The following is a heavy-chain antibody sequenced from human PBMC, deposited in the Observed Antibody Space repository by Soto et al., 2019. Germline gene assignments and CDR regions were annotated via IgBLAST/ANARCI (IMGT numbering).Heavy chain of an antibody. CDR1: GFTFGTYA. Sequence: EVQLLESGGGLVQPGGSLRLSCAASGFTFGTYALTWVRQAPGKGLEWVSSISGSGTTTDYSDSVKGRFTISRDNSKNTLDLQMKSLRAEDTALYYCVRSNDSSASYWGRVHYYSSMDVWGRGTTVTVA. D-gene: IGHD3-22*01. V-gene: IGHV3-23*01. J-gene: IGHJ6*02. CDR3: VRSNDSSASYWGRVHYYSSMDV. CDR2: ISGSGTTT.